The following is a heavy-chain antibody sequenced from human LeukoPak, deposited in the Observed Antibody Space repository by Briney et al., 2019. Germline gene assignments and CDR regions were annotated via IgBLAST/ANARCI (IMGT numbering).Heavy chain of an antibody. Sequence: WASVKVSCKASGGTFSSYAISWVRQAPGQGLEWMGRIIPILGIANYAQKFQGRVTITADKSTSTAYMELSSLRSEDTAVYYCAAIFGVVISPNYYGMDVWGQGTTVTVSS. CDR2: IIPILGIA. CDR3: AAIFGVVISPNYYGMDV. V-gene: IGHV1-69*04. J-gene: IGHJ6*02. CDR1: GGTFSSYA. D-gene: IGHD3-3*01.